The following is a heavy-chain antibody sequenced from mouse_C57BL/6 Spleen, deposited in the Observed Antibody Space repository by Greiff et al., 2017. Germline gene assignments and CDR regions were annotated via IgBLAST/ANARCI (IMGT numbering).Heavy chain of an antibody. J-gene: IGHJ1*03. D-gene: IGHD1-1*01. CDR3: ARRDLYYGSSYWYFDV. CDR2: ILPGSGST. Sequence: QVQLQQSGAELMKPGASVKLSCKATGYTFTGYWIEWVKQRPGHGLEWIGEILPGSGSTNYNEKFKGKATFTADTSSNTAYMQLSSLTTEDSAIYYCARRDLYYGSSYWYFDVWGTGTTVTVSS. CDR1: GYTFTGYW. V-gene: IGHV1-9*01.